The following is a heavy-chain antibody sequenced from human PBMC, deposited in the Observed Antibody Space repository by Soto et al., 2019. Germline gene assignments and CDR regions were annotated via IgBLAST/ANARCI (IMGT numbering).Heavy chain of an antibody. Sequence: QVQLVQSGAEVKRPGSSVKVSCKASGDTFAFYSINWVRQAPGLGLEWMGRINPILSMSNYAQRFQGRVTMPEDKSTSTAYMVLNSLRSEDTGMYYCATSYGSGYRAFDYWGQGALVTVSS. CDR2: INPILSMS. D-gene: IGHD3-10*01. J-gene: IGHJ4*02. V-gene: IGHV1-69*02. CDR1: GDTFAFYS. CDR3: ATSYGSGYRAFDY.